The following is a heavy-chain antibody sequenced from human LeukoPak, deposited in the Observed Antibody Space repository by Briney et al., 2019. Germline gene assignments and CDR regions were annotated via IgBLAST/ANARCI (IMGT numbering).Heavy chain of an antibody. CDR2: IKQDGSEK. Sequence: GGSLRLSCEVSGLTFTDAWTSWVRQAPGKGLEWVANIKQDGSEKYYVDSVKGRFTISRDNAKNSLYLQMNILRAEDTAVYYCARWTKQQLDNYFDYWGQGTLVTVSS. V-gene: IGHV3-7*01. D-gene: IGHD6-13*01. CDR1: GLTFTDAW. J-gene: IGHJ4*02. CDR3: ARWTKQQLDNYFDY.